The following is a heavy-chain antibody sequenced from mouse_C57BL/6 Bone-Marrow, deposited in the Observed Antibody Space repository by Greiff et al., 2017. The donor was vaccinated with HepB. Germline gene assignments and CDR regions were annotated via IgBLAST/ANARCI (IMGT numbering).Heavy chain of an antibody. J-gene: IGHJ4*01. V-gene: IGHV1-81*01. CDR1: GYTFTSYG. D-gene: IGHD4-1*01. CDR2: IYPRSGNT. CDR3: ARSQTGTDAMDY. Sequence: VQLQQSGAELARPGASVKLSCKASGYTFTSYGISWVKQRTGQGLEWIGEIYPRSGNTYYNEKFKGKATLTADKSSSTAYMELRSLTSEDSAVYFCARSQTGTDAMDYWGQGTSVTVSS.